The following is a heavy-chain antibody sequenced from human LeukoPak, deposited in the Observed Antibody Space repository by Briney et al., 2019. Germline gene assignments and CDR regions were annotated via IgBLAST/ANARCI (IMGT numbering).Heavy chain of an antibody. CDR3: ATEALVGARNYFDY. CDR2: IYSGGST. V-gene: IGHV3-53*01. J-gene: IGHJ4*02. D-gene: IGHD1-26*01. Sequence: GGSLRLSCAASGFTVSSNYMSWVRQAPGKGLEWVSVIYSGGSTYYADSVKGRFTISRDNSKNTLYLQMNSLRAEDTAVYYCATEALVGARNYFDYWGQGTLVTVSS. CDR1: GFTVSSNY.